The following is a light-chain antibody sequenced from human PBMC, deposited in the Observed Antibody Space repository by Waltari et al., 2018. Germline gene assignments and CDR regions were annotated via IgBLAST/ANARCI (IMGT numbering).Light chain of an antibody. CDR3: QESYSFTRT. CDR1: QTISRY. V-gene: IGKV1-39*01. CDR2: AAS. Sequence: DIQMTQSPSSLPASVGDRVTITCRASQTISRYLNLYQQKPGKAPNLLIYAASNLQSGVPSRFSGSGSGRDFTLIITSLQPEDFATYYCQESYSFTRTFGQGTKVEIK. J-gene: IGKJ1*01.